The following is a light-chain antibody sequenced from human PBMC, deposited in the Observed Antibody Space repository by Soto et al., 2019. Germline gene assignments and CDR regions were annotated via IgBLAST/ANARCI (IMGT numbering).Light chain of an antibody. V-gene: IGKV1D-12*01. CDR3: QQANSFPFT. CDR1: QGISSW. J-gene: IGKJ3*01. Sequence: DIQMTQSPSSVSESVGDRVTITCRASQGISSWFAWYQQKPGKAPKLLIYAASSLQSGVPSRFKGSGSGTDFTLTIRSLQPEDFATYYCQQANSFPFTFGPGTKVDIK. CDR2: AAS.